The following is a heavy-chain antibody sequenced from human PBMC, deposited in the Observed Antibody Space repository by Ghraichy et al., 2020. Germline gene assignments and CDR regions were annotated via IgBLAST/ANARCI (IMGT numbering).Heavy chain of an antibody. Sequence: GESLNISCVTSGFTFNAYAMSWVRQAPGKGLEWVSVISSSGGSAYYADSVKGRFTVSRDNSKNTMYLQMNSLRVEDMAVYYCVKDSSVLLWFGESFGYFHHWGQGTLVTVSS. CDR3: VKDSSVLLWFGESFGYFHH. V-gene: IGHV3-23*01. J-gene: IGHJ1*01. CDR1: GFTFNAYA. CDR2: ISSSGGSA. D-gene: IGHD3-10*01.